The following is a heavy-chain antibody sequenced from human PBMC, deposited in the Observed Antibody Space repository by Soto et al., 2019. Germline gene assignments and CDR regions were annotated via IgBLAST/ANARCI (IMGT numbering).Heavy chain of an antibody. CDR3: AKINAAEIRGSFEP. J-gene: IGHJ5*02. Sequence: AGGSLRLSCAASGFTFSSYAMSWVRQAPGKGLEWVSAISGSGGSTYYAGSVKGRFTISRDNSKNTLYLQMNSLRAEDTAVYYWAKINAAEIRGSFEPWAQATLVTVSS. CDR1: GFTFSSYA. D-gene: IGHD6-13*01. V-gene: IGHV3-23*01. CDR2: ISGSGGST.